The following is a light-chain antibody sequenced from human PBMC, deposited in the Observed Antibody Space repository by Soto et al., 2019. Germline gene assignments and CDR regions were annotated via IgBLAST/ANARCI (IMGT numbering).Light chain of an antibody. CDR1: QSGSSSY. CDR2: GVF. J-gene: IGKJ1*01. CDR3: QQYGYPQWT. V-gene: IGKV3-20*01. Sequence: EIVLTQSPDTLSLCPGERATLSCRPSQSGSSSYLAWYQQRPGKPPMLLIYGVFTRADDMPARFSGSGSGTDFTLTISSLQPEDFAVYYCQQYGYPQWTFGQGTKVEI.